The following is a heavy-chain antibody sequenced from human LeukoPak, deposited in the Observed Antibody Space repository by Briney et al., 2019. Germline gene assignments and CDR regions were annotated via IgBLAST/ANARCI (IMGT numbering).Heavy chain of an antibody. D-gene: IGHD6-6*01. CDR2: ISWDGGST. Sequence: PGESLRLSCAASGFTFDDYTMHWVRQAPGKGLERVSLISWDGGSTYYADSVKGRFTISRDNSKNSLYLQMNSLRTEDTALYYCALEYSSSSGLGEFDYWGQGTLVTVSS. V-gene: IGHV3-43*01. CDR1: GFTFDDYT. CDR3: ALEYSSSSGLGEFDY. J-gene: IGHJ4*02.